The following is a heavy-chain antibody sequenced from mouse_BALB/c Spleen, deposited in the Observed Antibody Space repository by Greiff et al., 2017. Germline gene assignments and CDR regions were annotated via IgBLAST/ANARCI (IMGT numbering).Heavy chain of an antibody. CDR1: GFTFSSYG. CDR3: ARRGGLGLDY. CDR2: ISSGGSYT. Sequence: DVKLVESGGDLVKPGGSLKLSCAASGFTFSSYGMSWVRQTPDKRLEWVATISSGGSYTYYPDSVKGRFTISRDNAKNTLYLQMSSLKSEDTAMYYCARRGGLGLDYWGQGTTLTVSS. V-gene: IGHV5-6*02. D-gene: IGHD3-1*01. J-gene: IGHJ2*01.